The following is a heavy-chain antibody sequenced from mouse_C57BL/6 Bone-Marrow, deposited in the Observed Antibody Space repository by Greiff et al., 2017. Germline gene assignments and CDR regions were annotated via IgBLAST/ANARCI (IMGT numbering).Heavy chain of an antibody. CDR3: AKDYGSSYWYFDV. Sequence: VNVVESGPGLVQPSQSLSITCTVSGFSLTSYGVHWVRQSPGKGLEWLGVIWRGGSTDYNAAFMSRLSITKDNSKSQVFFKMNSLQADDTAIYYCAKDYGSSYWYFDVWGTGTTVTVSS. J-gene: IGHJ1*03. V-gene: IGHV2-5*01. CDR2: IWRGGST. CDR1: GFSLTSYG. D-gene: IGHD1-1*01.